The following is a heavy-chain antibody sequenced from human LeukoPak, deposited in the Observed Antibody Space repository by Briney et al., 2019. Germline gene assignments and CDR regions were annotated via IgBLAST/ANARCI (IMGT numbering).Heavy chain of an antibody. CDR2: MNPNRGKT. CDR1: GYTFTSYD. CDR3: ARASGYYGSDWFDS. Sequence: ASVKVSCMASGYTFTSYDINWVRQATGQGLEWMGWMNPNRGKTGYAQKFRGRDTITRDTTISTAYIELSSLRSEDTAVYYCARASGYYGSDWFDSWGQGTLVTVSA. J-gene: IGHJ5*01. V-gene: IGHV1-8*03. D-gene: IGHD3-10*01.